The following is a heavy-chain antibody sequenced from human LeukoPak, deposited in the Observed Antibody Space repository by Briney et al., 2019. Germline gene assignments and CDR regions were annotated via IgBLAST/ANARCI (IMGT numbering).Heavy chain of an antibody. D-gene: IGHD6-13*01. Sequence: PGGSLRLSCAASGFTFSSYGIHWVRQAPGKGLEGVAVISYDGSNKYYADSVKGRFTISRDNSKNTLYLQMNSLRAEDTAVYYCAKAPIAAAGIYYFDYWGQGTLVTVSS. CDR2: ISYDGSNK. V-gene: IGHV3-30*18. CDR3: AKAPIAAAGIYYFDY. J-gene: IGHJ4*02. CDR1: GFTFSSYG.